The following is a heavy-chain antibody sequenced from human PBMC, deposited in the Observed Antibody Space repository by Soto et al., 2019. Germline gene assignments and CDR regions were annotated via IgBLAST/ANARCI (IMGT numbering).Heavy chain of an antibody. V-gene: IGHV4-31*03. CDR2: IYYSGST. CDR3: AREFQAVGKSGLHYDFWSGYARGAFDI. J-gene: IGHJ3*02. D-gene: IGHD3-3*01. CDR1: GGSISSGGYY. Sequence: QVQLQESGPGLVKPSQTLSLTCTVSGGSISSGGYYWSWIRQHPGKGLEWIGYIYYSGSTYYNPSLKSRVTISVDTSKNQFSLKLSSVTAADTAVYYCAREFQAVGKSGLHYDFWSGYARGAFDIWGQGTMVTVSS.